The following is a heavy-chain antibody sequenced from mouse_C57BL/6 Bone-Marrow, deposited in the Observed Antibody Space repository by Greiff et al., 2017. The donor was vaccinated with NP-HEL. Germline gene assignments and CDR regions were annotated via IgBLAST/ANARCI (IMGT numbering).Heavy chain of an antibody. J-gene: IGHJ3*01. CDR1: EYEFPSHD. Sequence: EVLLVESGGGLVQPGESLTLSCESNEYEFPSHDMSWVRKTPEKRLELVAAINSDGGSTYYPDTMERRFIISRDNTKKTLYLQMSSLRAENTALYYCARDGDYDIAYWGQGTLVTVSA. CDR2: INSDGGST. CDR3: ARDGDYDIAY. V-gene: IGHV5-2*01. D-gene: IGHD2-4*01.